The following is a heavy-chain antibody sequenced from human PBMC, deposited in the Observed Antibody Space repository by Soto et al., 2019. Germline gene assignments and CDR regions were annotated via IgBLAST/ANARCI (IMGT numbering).Heavy chain of an antibody. CDR1: GGSISSYY. CDR2: IYYSGST. V-gene: IGHV4-59*01. Sequence: SETLSLTCTVSGGSISSYYWSWIRQPPGKGLEWIGYIYYSGSTNYNPSLKSRVTISVDTSKNQFSLKLSSVTAADTAVYYCARVTGITIFGVVIIQDYYYMDVWGKGTTVTVSS. D-gene: IGHD3-3*01. CDR3: ARVTGITIFGVVIIQDYYYMDV. J-gene: IGHJ6*03.